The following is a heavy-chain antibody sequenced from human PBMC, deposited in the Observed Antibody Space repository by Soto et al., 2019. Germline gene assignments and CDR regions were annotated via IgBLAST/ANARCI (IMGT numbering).Heavy chain of an antibody. Sequence: GSLRLSCAASGFTFSSYGMHWVRQAPGKGLEWVAVISYDGSNKYYADSVKGRFTISRDNSKNTLYLQMNSLRAEDTAVYYCAKTPGWYNYWGQGTLVTVSS. CDR1: GFTFSSYG. V-gene: IGHV3-30*18. J-gene: IGHJ4*02. CDR2: ISYDGSNK. D-gene: IGHD6-19*01. CDR3: AKTPGWYNY.